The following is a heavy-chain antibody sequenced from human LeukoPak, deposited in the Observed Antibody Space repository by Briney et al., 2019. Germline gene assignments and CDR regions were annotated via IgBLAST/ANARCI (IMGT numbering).Heavy chain of an antibody. CDR1: GFTFSSYA. V-gene: IGHV3-49*04. CDR2: IRSKAYGGTT. CDR3: TRGIPELYYYYYMDV. Sequence: GGSLRLSCAASGFTFSSYAMSWVRQAPGKGLEWVGFIRSKAYGGTTEYAAFVKGRFTISRDDSKSIAYLQMNSLKTEDTAVYYCTRGIPELYYYYYMDVWGKGTTVTISS. J-gene: IGHJ6*03. D-gene: IGHD1-14*01.